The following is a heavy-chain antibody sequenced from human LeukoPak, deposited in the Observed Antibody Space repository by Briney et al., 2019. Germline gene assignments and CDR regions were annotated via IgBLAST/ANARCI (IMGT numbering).Heavy chain of an antibody. D-gene: IGHD6-13*01. Sequence: PGGSLRLSCAASGFTFSSYWMSWVRQAPGKGLEWVANIKQDGSEKYYVDSVKGRFTISRDNAKNSLYLQMNSLRAEDTAVYYCARVREQQLSRFHRYWGQGTLVTVSS. V-gene: IGHV3-7*01. J-gene: IGHJ4*02. CDR2: IKQDGSEK. CDR3: ARVREQQLSRFHRY. CDR1: GFTFSSYW.